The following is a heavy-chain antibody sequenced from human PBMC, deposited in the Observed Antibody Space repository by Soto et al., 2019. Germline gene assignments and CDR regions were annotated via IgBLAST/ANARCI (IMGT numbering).Heavy chain of an antibody. D-gene: IGHD3-16*01. V-gene: IGHV1-8*01. Sequence: QVQLVQSGAEVQKPGASVKVSCKASGYTFTSFDINWVRQATGQGLEWMGWMSPNSGNTGNAQKFQGRVTMTRNTSISTAYMELSGLRSEDTAVYYCARLIIDYLDFDYWGQGTLVTVSS. J-gene: IGHJ4*02. CDR2: MSPNSGNT. CDR1: GYTFTSFD. CDR3: ARLIIDYLDFDY.